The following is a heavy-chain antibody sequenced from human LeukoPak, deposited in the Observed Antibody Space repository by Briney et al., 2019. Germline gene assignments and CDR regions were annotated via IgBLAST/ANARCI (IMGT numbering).Heavy chain of an antibody. V-gene: IGHV3-30*18. J-gene: IGHJ4*02. CDR3: AKGSGQWLMVGYYFDF. CDR1: GFTFRTYG. D-gene: IGHD6-19*01. CDR2: ISYDGSNE. Sequence: GGSLRLSCAASGFTFRTYGMHWVRQAPGKGLEWVAVISYDGSNEYHADSMKGRFSISRDNSKNTLYLQMNSLRPEDTAVYYCAKGSGQWLMVGYYFDFWGQGTLVTVSS.